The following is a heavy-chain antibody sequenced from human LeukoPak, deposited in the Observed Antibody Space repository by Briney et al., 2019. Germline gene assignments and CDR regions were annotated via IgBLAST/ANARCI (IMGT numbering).Heavy chain of an antibody. Sequence: PGRSLRLSCAASGFTFSSYAMHWVRQAPGKGLEWVAVISYDGSNKYYADSVKGRFTISRDNSKNTLYLQMNSLRAEDTAVYYCAKDYIAAAEAVAFDYWGQGTLVTVSS. CDR1: GFTFSSYA. CDR3: AKDYIAAAEAVAFDY. CDR2: ISYDGSNK. V-gene: IGHV3-30-3*01. D-gene: IGHD6-13*01. J-gene: IGHJ4*02.